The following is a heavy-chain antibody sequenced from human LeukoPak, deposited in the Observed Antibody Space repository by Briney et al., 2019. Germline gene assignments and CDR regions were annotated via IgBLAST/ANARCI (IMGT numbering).Heavy chain of an antibody. J-gene: IGHJ3*02. CDR1: GFTFSSYA. CDR3: TKREAPPSAFDI. CDR2: ISGNGVSI. V-gene: IGHV3-23*01. D-gene: IGHD1-26*01. Sequence: PGGSLRLSCAASGFTFSSYAMSWVRQAPVKGLEWVSAISGNGVSISYADSVKGRFTISRDNSKNTLYLEMSSLRAEDTAVYYCTKREAPPSAFDIWGQGTMVTVSS.